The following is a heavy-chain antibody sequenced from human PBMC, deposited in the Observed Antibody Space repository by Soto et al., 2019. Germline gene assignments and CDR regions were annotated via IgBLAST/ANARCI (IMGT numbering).Heavy chain of an antibody. CDR1: GFTVSSNY. CDR2: IYSGGST. J-gene: IGHJ4*02. D-gene: IGHD2-21*02. CDR3: AREVACGGDCYTDY. Sequence: ESGGGLIQPGGSLRLSCAASGFTVSSNYMSWVRQAPGKGLEWVSVIYSGGSTYYADSVKGRFTISRDNSKNTLYLQMNSLRAEDTAVYYCAREVACGGDCYTDYWGQGTLVTVSS. V-gene: IGHV3-53*01.